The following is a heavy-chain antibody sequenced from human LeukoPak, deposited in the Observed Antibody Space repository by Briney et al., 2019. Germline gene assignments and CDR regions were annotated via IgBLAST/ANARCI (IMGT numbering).Heavy chain of an antibody. CDR3: ARDVDV. Sequence: SETLSLTCTVSGDSISSNYWSWIRQSAGKGLEWIGRIYTSENTIYNPSLKSRVTMSVDTSKNQFSLKLSSVTAADTAVYYCARDVDVWGKGTTVTVSS. CDR1: GDSISSNY. J-gene: IGHJ6*04. V-gene: IGHV4-4*07. CDR2: IYTSENT.